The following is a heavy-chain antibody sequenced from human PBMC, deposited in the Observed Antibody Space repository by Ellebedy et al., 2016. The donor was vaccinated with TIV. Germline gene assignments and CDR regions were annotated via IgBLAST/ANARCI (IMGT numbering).Heavy chain of an antibody. J-gene: IGHJ5*02. CDR2: FYSGGST. V-gene: IGHV3-66*01. Sequence: PGGSLRLSCAASGLTVSDNYMNWVRQAPGKGLEWVAAFYSGGSTYYADSVKGRFIISRDNSKNIGYLQMDSLRVDDTAVYYCVRDRGRSKGWFDPWGQGTLVTVSS. CDR3: VRDRGRSKGWFDP. D-gene: IGHD3-10*01. CDR1: GLTVSDNY.